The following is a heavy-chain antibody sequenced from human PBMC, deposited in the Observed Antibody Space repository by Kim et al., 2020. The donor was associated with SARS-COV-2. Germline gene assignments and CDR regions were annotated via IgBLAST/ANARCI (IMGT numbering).Heavy chain of an antibody. CDR3: AKSHDSSGFSSFFDY. D-gene: IGHD3-22*01. J-gene: IGHJ4*02. CDR2: IGWNSGTV. Sequence: GGFLRLSCAASGFTFDDYAMHWVRQAPGKGLEWVSGIGWNSGTVGYADSVKGRFTISRDNAKNSLYLQMNSLRAEDTALYYCAKSHDSSGFSSFFDYWGQGTLVTVSS. V-gene: IGHV3-9*01. CDR1: GFTFDDYA.